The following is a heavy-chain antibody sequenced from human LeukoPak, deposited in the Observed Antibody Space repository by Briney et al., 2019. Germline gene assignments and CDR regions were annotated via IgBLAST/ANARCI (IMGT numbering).Heavy chain of an antibody. Sequence: PGGSLRLSCAASGFTLSSYAMSWVRQAPGKGLEWVSGISGSGGSTYYADSVKGRFTISRDNSKNTLYLQMNSLRAEDTAAYYCAKGPQVGSGYHPDYWGQGILVTVSS. V-gene: IGHV3-23*01. CDR1: GFTLSSYA. CDR2: ISGSGGST. J-gene: IGHJ4*02. D-gene: IGHD3-22*01. CDR3: AKGPQVGSGYHPDY.